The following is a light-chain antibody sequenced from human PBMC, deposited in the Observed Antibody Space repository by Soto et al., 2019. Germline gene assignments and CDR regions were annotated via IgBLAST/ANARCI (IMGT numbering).Light chain of an antibody. V-gene: IGKV3-11*01. CDR2: DAS. Sequence: EIVLTQSPVTLSLSPGERATLSCRASQSVSSYLAWYQQKPGQAPRLLIYDASNRATGIPARFSGSGSGTDFTLTISSLEPEDFVVYYCQQRSNWQVTFGQGTRLEI. J-gene: IGKJ5*01. CDR3: QQRSNWQVT. CDR1: QSVSSY.